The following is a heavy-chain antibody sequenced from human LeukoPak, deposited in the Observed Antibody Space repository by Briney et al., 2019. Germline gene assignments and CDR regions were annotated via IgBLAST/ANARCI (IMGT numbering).Heavy chain of an antibody. V-gene: IGHV3-33*06. Sequence: PGGSLRPSCAASGFTFSSYGMHWVRQAPGKGLEWVAVIWYDGGNKYYADSVKGRFTISRDNSKNTLYLQMNSLRAEDTAVYYCAKSGIVATIPLDYWGQGTLVTVSS. J-gene: IGHJ4*02. CDR2: IWYDGGNK. CDR1: GFTFSSYG. D-gene: IGHD5-12*01. CDR3: AKSGIVATIPLDY.